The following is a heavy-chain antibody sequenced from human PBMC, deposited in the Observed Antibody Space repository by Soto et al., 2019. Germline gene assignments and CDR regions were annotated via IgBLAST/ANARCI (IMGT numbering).Heavy chain of an antibody. CDR2: ISSSGSTI. D-gene: IGHD4-17*01. CDR3: AREDYGDYALEGSP. CDR1: GFTFSSYE. Sequence: LRLSCAASGFTFSSYEMNWVRQAPGKGLEWVSYISSSGSTIYYADSVKGRFTISRDNAKNSLYLQMNSLRAEDTAVYYCAREDYGDYALEGSPWGQGTLVTVSS. V-gene: IGHV3-48*03. J-gene: IGHJ5*02.